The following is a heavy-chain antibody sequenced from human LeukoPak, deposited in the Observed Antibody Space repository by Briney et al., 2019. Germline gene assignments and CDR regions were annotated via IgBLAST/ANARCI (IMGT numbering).Heavy chain of an antibody. Sequence: PSETLSLTCTVSGGSIRSYYWSWIRQPPGKGLEWIGYLYYSGSTNYNPSLKSRVTISVDTSKNQFSLKLSSVTAADTAVYYCARPPGIAAAWFDPWGQGTLVTVSS. J-gene: IGHJ5*02. D-gene: IGHD6-13*01. CDR1: GGSIRSYY. CDR3: ARPPGIAAAWFDP. CDR2: LYYSGST. V-gene: IGHV4-59*08.